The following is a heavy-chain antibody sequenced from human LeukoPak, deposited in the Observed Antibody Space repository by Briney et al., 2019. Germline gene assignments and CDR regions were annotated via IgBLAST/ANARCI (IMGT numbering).Heavy chain of an antibody. J-gene: IGHJ4*02. CDR1: GYSFTTRA. CDR3: ARDVRSFDY. V-gene: IGHV7-4-1*02. CDR2: INTNTGYP. Sequence: ASVKVSCKASGYSFTTRALNWARQAPGKGFEWMGWINTNTGYPTYAQGFTGRFVFSLDTSVSTAYLQISSLKAEDTAVYYCARDVRSFDYWGQGTLVTVSS.